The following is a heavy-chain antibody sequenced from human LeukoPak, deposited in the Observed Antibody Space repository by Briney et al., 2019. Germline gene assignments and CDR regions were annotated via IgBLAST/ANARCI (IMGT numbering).Heavy chain of an antibody. CDR1: GYTFTGYY. V-gene: IGHV1-2*02. J-gene: IGHJ4*02. D-gene: IGHD3-3*01. CDR2: INPNSGGT. Sequence: ASVKVSCKASGYTFTGYYMHWVRQAPGQGLEWMGWINPNSGGTNYAQKFQGRVTMTRDTSISTAYMELSRLRSDDTAVYYCASAPYDFWSGLLDYWGQGALVTVSS. CDR3: ASAPYDFWSGLLDY.